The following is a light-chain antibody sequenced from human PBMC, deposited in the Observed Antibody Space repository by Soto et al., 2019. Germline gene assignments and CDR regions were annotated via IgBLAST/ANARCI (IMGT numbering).Light chain of an antibody. V-gene: IGKV3-11*01. CDR1: QTINSD. Sequence: EIVLTQSPATMSLSPGERATLSCRASQTINSDLAWLQQKPGQPPRLLIFAASNRATGIPPRFSGSGSGTDFTLTISSLEPEDFAVYYCQHRSNWPPDLTFGGGTKVEIK. CDR3: QHRSNWPPDLT. CDR2: AAS. J-gene: IGKJ4*01.